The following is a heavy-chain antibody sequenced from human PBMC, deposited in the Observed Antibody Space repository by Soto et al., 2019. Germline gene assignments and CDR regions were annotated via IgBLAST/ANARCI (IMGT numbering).Heavy chain of an antibody. Sequence: QVQLVESGGGVVQPGTSLRLSCAASGFSFSSYAMHWVRQAPGKGLEWMAALWYDGSNQNYAESVKGRFTISRDNSKRTVYLQMNSLKAEDTAVYYCARDINDFWSGYLYWGQGTLVTVSS. CDR2: LWYDGSNQ. V-gene: IGHV3-33*01. D-gene: IGHD3-3*01. J-gene: IGHJ4*02. CDR3: ARDINDFWSGYLY. CDR1: GFSFSSYA.